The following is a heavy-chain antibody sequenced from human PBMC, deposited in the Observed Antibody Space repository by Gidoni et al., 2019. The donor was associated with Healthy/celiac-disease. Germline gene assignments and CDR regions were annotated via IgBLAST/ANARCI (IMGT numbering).Heavy chain of an antibody. CDR1: SYA. CDR2: ISYDGSNK. Sequence: SYAMHWVRQAPGKGLEWVAVISYDGSNKYYADSVKGRFTISRDNSKNTLYLQMNSLRAEDTAVYYCARDRHWGSRAYFDYWGQGTLVTVSS. CDR3: ARDRHWGSRAYFDY. J-gene: IGHJ4*02. D-gene: IGHD7-27*01. V-gene: IGHV3-30-3*01.